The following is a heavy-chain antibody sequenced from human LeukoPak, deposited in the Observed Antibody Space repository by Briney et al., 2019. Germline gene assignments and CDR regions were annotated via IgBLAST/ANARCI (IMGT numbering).Heavy chain of an antibody. D-gene: IGHD6-6*01. V-gene: IGHV4-39*07. J-gene: IGHJ4*02. CDR1: GGSISSSSYY. CDR3: ARIEYSNSIGY. CDR2: TYYSGRT. Sequence: PSETLSLTCTVSGGSISSSSYYWGWIRQPPGKGLEWIGSTYYSGRTYYNPSLKSRVTISVDTSKNQFSLKLSSVTAADTAVYYCARIEYSNSIGYWGQGTLVTVSS.